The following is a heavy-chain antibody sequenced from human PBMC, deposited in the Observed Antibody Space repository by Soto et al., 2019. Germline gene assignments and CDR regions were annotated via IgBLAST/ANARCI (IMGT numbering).Heavy chain of an antibody. D-gene: IGHD6-6*01. V-gene: IGHV3-30-3*01. J-gene: IGHJ1*01. CDR1: GFTFSSYA. Sequence: QVQLVESGGGVVQPGRSLRLSCGASGFTFSSYAMHWVRQAPGKGLEWVAVISYDGSNKYYADSVKGRFTISRDNSKNTLYLQMNSLRAEDTAVYYCARDRRSSSSYFQHWGQGTLVTVSS. CDR2: ISYDGSNK. CDR3: ARDRRSSSSYFQH.